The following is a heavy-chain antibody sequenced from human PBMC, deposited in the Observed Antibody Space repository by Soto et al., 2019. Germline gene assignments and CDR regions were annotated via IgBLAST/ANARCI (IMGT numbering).Heavy chain of an antibody. V-gene: IGHV5-51*01. D-gene: IGHD3-3*01. CDR3: ARQMEFTIFGVVIISWFDP. Sequence: EVQLVQSGAEVKKPGESLKISCKGSGYSFTSYWIGWVRQMPGKGLEWMGIIYPGDSDTRYSPSFQGQVTISADKSISTAYLQWSSLKASDTAMYYCARQMEFTIFGVVIISWFDPWGQGTLVTVSS. CDR2: IYPGDSDT. J-gene: IGHJ5*02. CDR1: GYSFTSYW.